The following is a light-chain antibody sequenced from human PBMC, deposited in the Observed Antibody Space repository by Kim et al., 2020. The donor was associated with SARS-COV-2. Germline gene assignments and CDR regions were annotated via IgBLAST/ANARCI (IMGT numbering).Light chain of an antibody. J-gene: IGKJ4*01. CDR1: QSISSY. CDR3: QQTYTTPLT. Sequence: ASVGDRLTITCRSSQSISSYLNWYQQKPGKAPKTLIYGASRLQSGVPSRFSGSGSGTDFTLTISSLQPEDFAIYYCQQTYTTPLTFGGGTKVDIK. CDR2: GAS. V-gene: IGKV1-39*01.